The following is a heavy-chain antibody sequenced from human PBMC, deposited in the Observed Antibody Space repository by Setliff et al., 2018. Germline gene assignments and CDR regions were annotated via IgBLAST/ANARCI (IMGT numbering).Heavy chain of an antibody. J-gene: IGHJ5*02. CDR1: GYTFSDYW. CDR2: IFPADSDT. V-gene: IGHV5-51*01. CDR3: ARRAAAHDWFDP. Sequence: GESLKISCRGSGYTFSDYWIGWVRQMPGKGLEWMGIIFPADSDTRYSPSFQGQVTISADKTLSTAYLQWSSLKASDTAIYYCARRAAAHDWFDPWGQGTLVTVSS. D-gene: IGHD2-15*01.